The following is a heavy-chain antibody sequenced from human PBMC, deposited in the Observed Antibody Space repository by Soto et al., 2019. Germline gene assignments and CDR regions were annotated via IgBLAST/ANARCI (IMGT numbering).Heavy chain of an antibody. D-gene: IGHD3-10*01. J-gene: IGHJ5*02. CDR3: ARVGGVLLWFGELVSLDP. V-gene: IGHV1-18*04. CDR2: ISAYSGNT. CDR1: GYTFTSYG. Sequence: ASVKVSCKASGYTFTSYGISWVRQAPGQGLEWMGWISAYSGNTNYAQKLQGRVTMTTDTSTSTAYMELRSLRSDDTAVYYCARVGGVLLWFGELVSLDPWGQGTLVTVSS.